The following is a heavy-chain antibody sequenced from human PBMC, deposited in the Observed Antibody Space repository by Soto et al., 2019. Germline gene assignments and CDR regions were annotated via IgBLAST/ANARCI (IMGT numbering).Heavy chain of an antibody. CDR2: IYYSGST. CDR3: ARRWGTTFDY. CDR1: GVSISKYY. V-gene: IGHV4-59*08. Sequence: SETLSLTCTVSGVSISKYYWSWIRQPPGKGLEWIGYIYYSGSTNYNPSLKSRVTISVDTSKNQFSLKLSSVTAADTAVYYCARRWGTTFDYWGQGTLVTVSS. J-gene: IGHJ4*02. D-gene: IGHD3-16*01.